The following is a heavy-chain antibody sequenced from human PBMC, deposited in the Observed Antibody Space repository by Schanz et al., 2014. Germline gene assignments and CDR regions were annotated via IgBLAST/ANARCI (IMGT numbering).Heavy chain of an antibody. CDR1: GFKFTDYT. CDR2: INGNGGIT. V-gene: IGHV3-23*04. CDR3: ARDLISSGWYG. D-gene: IGHD6-19*01. J-gene: IGHJ4*02. Sequence: DVQLVDSGGGLVQPGGSLRLSCAASGFKFTDYTMTWVRQAPGKGLEWVSAINGNGGITYYADPVKGRFTISRDNAKNSLYLQMNSLRVEDTAVYYCARDLISSGWYGWGQGTLVTVSS.